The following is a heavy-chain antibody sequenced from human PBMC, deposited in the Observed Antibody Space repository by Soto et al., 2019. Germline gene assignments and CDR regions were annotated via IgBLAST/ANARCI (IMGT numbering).Heavy chain of an antibody. CDR1: GGSFSGYY. D-gene: IGHD3-3*01. V-gene: IGHV4-34*01. J-gene: IGHJ5*02. CDR3: ARAIFGVVTLNWFDP. CDR2: INHSGST. Sequence: SLTCAVYGGSFSGYYWSWIRQPPGKGLEWIGEINHSGSTNYNPSLKSRVTISVDTSKNQFSLKLSSVTAADTAVYYCARAIFGVVTLNWFDPWGQGTLVTVSS.